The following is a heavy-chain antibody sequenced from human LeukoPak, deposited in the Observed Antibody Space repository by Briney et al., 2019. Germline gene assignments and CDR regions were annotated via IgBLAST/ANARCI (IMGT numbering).Heavy chain of an antibody. CDR1: GGDFTSYY. Sequence: SETLPLTCNVSGGDFTSYYWSWIRQTPGKGLEWIGYISHGGNTDYAPSLKSRVTMSLDTSKNQFSLKLTSVTAADTALYYCARGFCSDEICQVFTHWGQGTVVTVSS. CDR2: ISHGGNT. D-gene: IGHD3-10*02. J-gene: IGHJ4*02. CDR3: ARGFCSDEICQVFTH. V-gene: IGHV4-59*01.